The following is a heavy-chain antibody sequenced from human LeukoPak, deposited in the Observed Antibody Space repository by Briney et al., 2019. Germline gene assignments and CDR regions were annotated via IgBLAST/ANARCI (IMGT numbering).Heavy chain of an antibody. CDR1: GYTFTGYY. V-gene: IGHV1-2*02. CDR2: INPNSGGT. D-gene: IGHD6-19*01. Sequence: ASVKVSCKASGYTFTGYYMHWVRQAPGQGLEWMGWINPNSGGTNYAQKFQGRVTMTRDTSISTAYMELSSLRSEDTAVYYCARRSGWASFDYWGQGTLVTVSS. CDR3: ARRSGWASFDY. J-gene: IGHJ4*02.